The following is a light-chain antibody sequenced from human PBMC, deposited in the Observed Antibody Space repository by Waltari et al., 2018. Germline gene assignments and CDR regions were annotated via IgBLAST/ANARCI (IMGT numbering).Light chain of an antibody. CDR1: QSVGGT. Sequence: EIVLTQSPGTLSLSPGERATLSCRASQSVGGTLAWYQQKPVQAPRLLMYGTSIRAPGTPDRFSGTVSGTDFSLTISRLEPEDFAVYYCQHYVRLPATFGQGTKVEIK. CDR2: GTS. CDR3: QHYVRLPAT. J-gene: IGKJ1*01. V-gene: IGKV3-20*01.